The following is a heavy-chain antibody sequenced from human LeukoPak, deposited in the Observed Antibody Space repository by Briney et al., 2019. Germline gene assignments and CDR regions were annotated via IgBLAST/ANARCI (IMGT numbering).Heavy chain of an antibody. Sequence: GGSLRLSCAASGFIFSNYGIHWVRQAPGKGLEWVAFIRYDGSNKYYADSVKGRFTISRDDSKNKVYLQMNSLRVEDTAVYYCAKEINWAAYYWGQGTLVTVSS. D-gene: IGHD7-27*01. CDR2: IRYDGSNK. J-gene: IGHJ4*02. CDR1: GFIFSNYG. CDR3: AKEINWAAYY. V-gene: IGHV3-30*02.